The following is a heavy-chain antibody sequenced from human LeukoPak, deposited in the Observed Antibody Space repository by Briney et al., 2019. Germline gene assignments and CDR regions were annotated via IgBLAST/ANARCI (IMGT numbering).Heavy chain of an antibody. CDR1: GGSISSSSYY. Sequence: SETLSLTCTVSGGSISSSSYYWGWIRQPPGKGLEWIGSIYYSGSTYYNPSLKSRVTISVDTSKNQFSLKLSSVTAADTAVYYCAREDPLIEVNDAFDIWGQGTMVTVSS. CDR2: IYYSGST. J-gene: IGHJ3*02. CDR3: AREDPLIEVNDAFDI. D-gene: IGHD3-22*01. V-gene: IGHV4-39*02.